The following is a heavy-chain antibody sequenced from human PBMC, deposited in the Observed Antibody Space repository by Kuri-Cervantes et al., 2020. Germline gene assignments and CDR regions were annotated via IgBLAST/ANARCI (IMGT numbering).Heavy chain of an antibody. J-gene: IGHJ6*02. Sequence: GGSLRLSCAASGFTFSSYAMHWVRQAPGKGLEWVAVISYDGGNKYYADSVKGRFTISRDNSKNTLYLQMNSLRAEDTAVYYCAKGDYYDMSVKDGMDVWGQGTTVTVSS. CDR1: GFTFSSYA. V-gene: IGHV3-30-3*01. CDR2: ISYDGGNK. CDR3: AKGDYYDMSVKDGMDV. D-gene: IGHD3-22*01.